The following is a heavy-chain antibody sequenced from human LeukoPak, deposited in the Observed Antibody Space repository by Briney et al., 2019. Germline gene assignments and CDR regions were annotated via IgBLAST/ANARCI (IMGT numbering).Heavy chain of an antibody. V-gene: IGHV1-2*02. Sequence: ASVKVSCKASGYTFTGYYMHWVRQAPGQGLEWMGWINPNSGGTNYAQKFQGRVTMTRDTSISTAYMELSRLRSDDTAVYYCARDAYYYDSSGYSDFQHWGQGTLVTVSS. CDR3: ARDAYYYDSSGYSDFQH. D-gene: IGHD3-22*01. CDR1: GYTFTGYY. J-gene: IGHJ1*01. CDR2: INPNSGGT.